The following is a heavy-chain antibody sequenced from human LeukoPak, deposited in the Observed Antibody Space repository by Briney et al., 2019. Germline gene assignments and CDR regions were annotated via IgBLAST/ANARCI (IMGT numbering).Heavy chain of an antibody. CDR3: ARDRIVGMDV. Sequence: GGSLRLSCAASGFTFTTSWMHWVRQAPGKGLEWLANIKQDGSARNYVDSVKGRFTISRDNAKNSLYLQMNSLRAKDTAVYYCARDRIVGMDVWGKGTTVTVSS. D-gene: IGHD2-15*01. J-gene: IGHJ6*04. V-gene: IGHV3-7*01. CDR2: IKQDGSAR. CDR1: GFTFTTSW.